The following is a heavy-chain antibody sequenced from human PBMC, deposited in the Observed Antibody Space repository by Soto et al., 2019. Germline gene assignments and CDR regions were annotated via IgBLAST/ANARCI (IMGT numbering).Heavy chain of an antibody. CDR2: ISSSSSYI. CDR3: ARDSAGQWLVRAFDI. Sequence: GGSLRLSCAASGFTFSSYSMNWVRQAPGKGLEWVSSISSSSSYIYYADSVKGRFTISRDNAKNSLYLQMNSLRAEDMAVYYCARDSAGQWLVRAFDIWGQGTMVTVSS. D-gene: IGHD6-19*01. CDR1: GFTFSSYS. J-gene: IGHJ3*02. V-gene: IGHV3-21*01.